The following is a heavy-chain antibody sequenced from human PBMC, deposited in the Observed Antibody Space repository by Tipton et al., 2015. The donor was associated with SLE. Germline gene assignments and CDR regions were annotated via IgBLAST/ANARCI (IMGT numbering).Heavy chain of an antibody. J-gene: IGHJ4*02. Sequence: TLSLTCAVYGGSFKNFYWSWIRQSPGKGLEWIGEISHRGNTQYNPSLIIRISISADRSNSQFSFRLSSVTAADTAIYYCASQTWNYYYGGQGTLVTVSS. CDR1: GGSFKNFY. CDR3: ASQTWNYYY. CDR2: ISHRGNT. V-gene: IGHV4-34*01. D-gene: IGHD1-7*01.